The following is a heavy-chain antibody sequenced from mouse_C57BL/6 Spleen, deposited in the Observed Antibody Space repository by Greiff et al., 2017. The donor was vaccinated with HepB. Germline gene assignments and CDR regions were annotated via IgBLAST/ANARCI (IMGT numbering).Heavy chain of an antibody. D-gene: IGHD2-4*01. J-gene: IGHJ1*03. CDR3: ARGGGLRRDWYFDV. CDR2: IYPGDGDT. V-gene: IGHV1-82*01. Sequence: QVQLKESGPELVKPGASVKISCKASGYAFSSSWMNWVKQRPGKGLEWIGRIYPGDGDTNYNGKFKGKATLTADKSSSTAYMQLSSLTSEDSAVYCCARGGGLRRDWYFDVWGTGTTVTVSS. CDR1: GYAFSSSW.